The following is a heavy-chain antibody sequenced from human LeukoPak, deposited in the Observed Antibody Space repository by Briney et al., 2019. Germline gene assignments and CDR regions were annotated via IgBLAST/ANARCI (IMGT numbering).Heavy chain of an antibody. CDR3: ARDPSQAAAGTPGYFDY. J-gene: IGHJ4*02. Sequence: GRSLRLSCAASGFTFSSYAMHWVGQAPGKGLEWVAVISYDGSNKYYADSVKGRFTISRDNSKNTLYLQMNSLRAEDTAVYYCARDPSQAAAGTPGYFDYWGQGTLVTVSS. D-gene: IGHD6-13*01. V-gene: IGHV3-30-3*01. CDR1: GFTFSSYA. CDR2: ISYDGSNK.